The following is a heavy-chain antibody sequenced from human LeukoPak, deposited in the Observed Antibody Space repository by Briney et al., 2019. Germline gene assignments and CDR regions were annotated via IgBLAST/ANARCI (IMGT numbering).Heavy chain of an antibody. CDR2: ISVHNGNT. D-gene: IGHD2-21*01. Sequence: GASVKVSCKASGYTFTDYYMHWVRQAPGQGLEWMGWISVHNGNTNYAQNFQDRVTMTTDTSTSTAYMKLRSLRSDDTAVYYCARDSITYCGGECYSGYWGQGTLVTVSS. J-gene: IGHJ4*02. CDR1: GYTFTDYY. CDR3: ARDSITYCGGECYSGY. V-gene: IGHV1-18*04.